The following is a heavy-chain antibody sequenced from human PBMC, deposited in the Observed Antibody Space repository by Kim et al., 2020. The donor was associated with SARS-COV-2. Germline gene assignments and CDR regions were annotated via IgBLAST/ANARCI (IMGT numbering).Heavy chain of an antibody. J-gene: IGHJ3*02. CDR1: GFTFNNAC. D-gene: IGHD3-9*01. Sequence: GGSLRLSCAASGFTFNNACMTWVRHAPGKGLEWVGRIKSKTDGGTTDYAAPVKGRFTISRDDSKNTLYLQMNSLKTEDTAVYYCTTDLNGGCFVPHAFDIWGQGTMVTVSS. CDR3: TTDLNGGCFVPHAFDI. V-gene: IGHV3-15*01. CDR2: IKSKTDGGTT.